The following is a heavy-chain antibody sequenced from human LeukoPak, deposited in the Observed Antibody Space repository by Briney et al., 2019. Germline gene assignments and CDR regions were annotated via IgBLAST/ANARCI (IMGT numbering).Heavy chain of an antibody. CDR1: GFTFSSYS. CDR3: ARDFKTRGYSDY. J-gene: IGHJ4*02. V-gene: IGHV3-21*01. Sequence: PGGSLRLSCAASGFTFSSYSMNWVRQAPGKGLEWVSSISSSSSYIYYADSVKGRFTISRDNAKNSLYLRMNSLRAEDTAVYYCARDFKTRGYSDYWGQGTLVTVSS. CDR2: ISSSSSYI. D-gene: IGHD5-18*01.